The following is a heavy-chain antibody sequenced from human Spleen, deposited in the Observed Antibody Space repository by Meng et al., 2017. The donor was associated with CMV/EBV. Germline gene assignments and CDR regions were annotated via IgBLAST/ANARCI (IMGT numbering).Heavy chain of an antibody. D-gene: IGHD4-11*01. V-gene: IGHV3-23*01. J-gene: IGHJ4*02. CDR2: ITSSGGTT. Sequence: GESLKISCAVSGFTFSNYAMSWVRQAPGEGLEWVSGITSSGGTTYYADSVKGRFTISRDGSKNSLYLQMNSLRAEDTAVYYCAKGPHYSSYFPTLPFFDYWGQGALVTVSS. CDR1: GFTFSNYA. CDR3: AKGPHYSSYFPTLPFFDY.